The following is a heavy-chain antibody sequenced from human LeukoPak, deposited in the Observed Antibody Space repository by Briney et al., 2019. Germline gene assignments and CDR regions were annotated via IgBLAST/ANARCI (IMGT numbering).Heavy chain of an antibody. V-gene: IGHV4-39*07. CDR1: GGSISSNSYY. D-gene: IGHD2-15*01. CDR3: ARNNPYFTSYCSGGSCSR. Sequence: SETLSLTCTVSGGSISSNSYYWGWCRQPPGKALVWIGCIHSSRSTYYNPSLKSRDTISLGTSKNHFSLNLSAVTAQDSAFQCCARNNPYFTSYCSGGSCSRWGQGTLVTVSS. CDR2: IHSSRST. J-gene: IGHJ4*02.